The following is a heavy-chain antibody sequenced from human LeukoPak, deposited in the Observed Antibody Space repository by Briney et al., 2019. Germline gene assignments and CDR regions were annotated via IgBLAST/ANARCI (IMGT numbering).Heavy chain of an antibody. D-gene: IGHD4-23*01. CDR1: GFTFSSYE. Sequence: QAGGSLRLSCAASGFTFSSYEMNWVRQAPGKGLEWVSYISSSGSTIYYADSVKGRFTISRDNAKNSLYLHMNSLRAGDTAVYYCARDYGGSSPFDYWGQGTLVTVSS. CDR3: ARDYGGSSPFDY. J-gene: IGHJ4*02. V-gene: IGHV3-48*03. CDR2: ISSSGSTI.